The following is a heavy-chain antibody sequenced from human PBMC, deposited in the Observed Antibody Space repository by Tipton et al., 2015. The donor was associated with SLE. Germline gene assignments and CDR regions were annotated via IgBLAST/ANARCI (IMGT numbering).Heavy chain of an antibody. J-gene: IGHJ4*02. V-gene: IGHV3-21*01. CDR1: GFPFSTYS. CDR2: ISTSGNYI. D-gene: IGHD5-18*01. CDR3: AKVDRTNMVTSFDY. Sequence: SLRLSCAASGFPFSTYSMHWVRQAPGKGLEWVSSISTSGNYIYYADSVKGRFTISRDNAKNSLYLQLNSLRAEDTAVYYCAKVDRTNMVTSFDYWGQGTLVTVSS.